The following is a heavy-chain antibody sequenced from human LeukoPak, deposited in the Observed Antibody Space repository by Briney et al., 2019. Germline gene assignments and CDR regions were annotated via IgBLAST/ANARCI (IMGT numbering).Heavy chain of an antibody. CDR3: AREIRGYSYGSVYYMDV. CDR2: ISGSGGST. D-gene: IGHD5-18*01. V-gene: IGHV3-23*01. J-gene: IGHJ6*03. Sequence: GGSLRLSCAASGFTFSSYAMSWVRQAPGKGLEWVSAISGSGGSTYYADSVKGRFTISRDNSKNTLYLQMDSLRAEDTAVYYCAREIRGYSYGSVYYMDVWGKGTTVTVSS. CDR1: GFTFSSYA.